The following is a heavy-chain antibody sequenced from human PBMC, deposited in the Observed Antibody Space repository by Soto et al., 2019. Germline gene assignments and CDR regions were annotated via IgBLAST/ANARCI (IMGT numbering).Heavy chain of an antibody. V-gene: IGHV3-30*18. CDR2: ISYDGSNK. J-gene: IGHJ6*02. D-gene: IGHD3-3*01. CDR1: GFTFSSYG. CDR3: AKDRGHYDFWSGYYSTPYYYYGMDV. Sequence: GGSLRLSCAASGFTFSSYGMHWVRQAPGKGLEWVAVISYDGSNKYYADSVKGRFTISRDNSKNTLYLQMNSLRAEDTAVYYCAKDRGHYDFWSGYYSTPYYYYGMDVRGQGTTVTVSS.